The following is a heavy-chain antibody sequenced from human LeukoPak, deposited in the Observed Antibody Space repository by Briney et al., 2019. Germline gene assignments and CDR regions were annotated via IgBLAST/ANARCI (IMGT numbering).Heavy chain of an antibody. CDR3: ARALEDYGMDV. V-gene: IGHV4-59*01. J-gene: IGHJ6*02. CDR1: GGSISSYY. D-gene: IGHD3-3*01. Sequence: SETLSLTCTVSGGSISSYYWSWIRPPPGKGLEWIGYIYCSGSTNYNPSLKSRVTISVDTSKNQFSLKLSSVTAADTAVYYCARALEDYGMDVWGQGTTVTVSS. CDR2: IYCSGST.